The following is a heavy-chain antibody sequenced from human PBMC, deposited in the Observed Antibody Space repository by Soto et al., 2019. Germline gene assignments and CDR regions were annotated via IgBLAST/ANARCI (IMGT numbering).Heavy chain of an antibody. J-gene: IGHJ4*02. CDR2: IIPIFGTT. CDR3: SRAPPPYYDILTGYLDY. Sequence: QVQLVQSGAEVKKPGSSVKVSCKASGGTVSSYAIIWVRQAPGQGLEWMGGIIPIFGTTNYEQKFQGRVTITTSESTSTAYRVMSRLRSDDTAVYYCSRAPPPYYDILTGYLDYWGQGTLVTVSS. V-gene: IGHV1-69*01. D-gene: IGHD3-9*01. CDR1: GGTVSSYA.